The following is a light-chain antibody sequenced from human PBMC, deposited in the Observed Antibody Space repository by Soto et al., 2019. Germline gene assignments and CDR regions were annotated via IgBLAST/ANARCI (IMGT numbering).Light chain of an antibody. CDR2: GNS. V-gene: IGLV1-40*01. J-gene: IGLJ2*01. CDR3: XXYDSSLSYVV. Sequence: QSVLTQPPSVSGAPGQRVTISCTGSSSNIGAGYDVHWYQQLPGTAPKLLIYGNSNRPSGXPXXFSGSKSGTSASLAITGXXXXXXXXXXXXXYDSSLSYVVFGGGTKLTVL. CDR1: SSNIGAGYD.